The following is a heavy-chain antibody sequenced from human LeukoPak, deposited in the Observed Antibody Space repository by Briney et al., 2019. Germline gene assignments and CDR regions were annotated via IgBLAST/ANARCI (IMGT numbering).Heavy chain of an antibody. CDR3: ANDRRGHYDTSGYYSAFDI. V-gene: IGHV3-23*01. Sequence: QTVGSLRLSCVASGFTFNSYAMTWVRQAPGNGLEWVSDISGICCSTYYADSVNGRFTISRDTSKKTLYLQLHSLRAEDTAVYYCANDRRGHYDTSGYYSAFDIWGQGTMVTVSS. D-gene: IGHD3-22*01. CDR2: ISGICCST. J-gene: IGHJ3*02. CDR1: GFTFNSYA.